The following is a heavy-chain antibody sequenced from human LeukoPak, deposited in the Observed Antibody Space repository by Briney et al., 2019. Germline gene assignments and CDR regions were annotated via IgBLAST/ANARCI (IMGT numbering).Heavy chain of an antibody. J-gene: IGHJ5*02. V-gene: IGHV4-34*01. CDR3: ARGAMEPMVRGNWFDP. CDR2: INHSGST. D-gene: IGHD3-10*01. Sequence: SQTQSLTCALYGGFFSGYYWSWIRQHPRKGLDWIGEINHSGSTNCNPSLKSRVAISVDTSKNQFSLKPSSVTAADTAVYYCARGAMEPMVRGNWFDPWGQGTLVTVSS. CDR1: GGFFSGYY.